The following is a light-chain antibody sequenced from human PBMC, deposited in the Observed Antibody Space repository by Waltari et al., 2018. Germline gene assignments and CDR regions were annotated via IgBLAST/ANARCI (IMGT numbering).Light chain of an antibody. Sequence: WLQQRPGQAPTTLIYNTDNKESWTPARFSGSLLGGKAALTLSGVQPEDEAVYYCLLSYSGDREVFGGGTKLTVL. V-gene: IGLV7-46*01. J-gene: IGLJ2*01. CDR3: LLSYSGDREV. CDR2: NTD.